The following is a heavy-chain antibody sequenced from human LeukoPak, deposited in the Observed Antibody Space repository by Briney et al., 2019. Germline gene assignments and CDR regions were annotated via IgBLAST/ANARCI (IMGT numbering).Heavy chain of an antibody. Sequence: SETLSLTCAVYGGSFSGYYWSWIRQPPGKGLEWIGEINHSGSTNYNPSLKSRVTISVDTSKNQFSLKLSSVTAAGTAVYYCARGNFSSGLDYWGQGTLVTVSS. CDR3: ARGNFSSGLDY. D-gene: IGHD6-19*01. J-gene: IGHJ4*02. CDR1: GGSFSGYY. V-gene: IGHV4-34*01. CDR2: INHSGST.